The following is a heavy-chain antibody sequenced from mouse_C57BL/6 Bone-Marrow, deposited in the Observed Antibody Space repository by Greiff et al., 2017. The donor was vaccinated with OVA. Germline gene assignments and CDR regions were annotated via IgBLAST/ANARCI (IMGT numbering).Heavy chain of an antibody. CDR3: ARTYYYGSSYGWYFDV. D-gene: IGHD1-1*01. CDR2: IWWDDDK. Sequence: VMLVECGPGILQPSQTLSLTCSFSGFSLSTFGMGVGWIRQPSGKGLEWLAHIWWDDDKYYNPALKSRLTISKDTSKNQVFLKIANVDTADTATYYCARTYYYGSSYGWYFDVWGTGTTVTVSS. CDR1: GFSLSTFGMG. J-gene: IGHJ1*03. V-gene: IGHV8-8*01.